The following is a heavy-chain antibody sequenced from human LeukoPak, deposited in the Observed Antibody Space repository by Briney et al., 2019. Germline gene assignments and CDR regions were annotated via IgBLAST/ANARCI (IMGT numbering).Heavy chain of an antibody. CDR1: GLTFSSYS. CDR3: AITTTLDYYYYYGMDV. Sequence: GGSLRLSCAASGLTFSSYSMNWVRQAPGKGLEWVSSISSSNNICYADSVKGRFTISRDNAKNSLYLQMNSLRAEDTAVYYCAITTTLDYYYYYGMDVWGQGTTVTVSS. D-gene: IGHD4-17*01. J-gene: IGHJ6*02. V-gene: IGHV3-21*01. CDR2: ISSSNNI.